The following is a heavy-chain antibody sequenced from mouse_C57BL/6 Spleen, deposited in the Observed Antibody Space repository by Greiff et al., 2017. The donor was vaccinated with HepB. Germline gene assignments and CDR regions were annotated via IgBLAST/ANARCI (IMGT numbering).Heavy chain of an antibody. V-gene: IGHV1-26*01. D-gene: IGHD1-1*01. J-gene: IGHJ2*01. CDR1: GYTFTDYY. Sequence: EVQLQQSGPELVKPGASVKISCKASGYTFTDYYMNWVKQSHGKSLEWIGDINPNNGGTSYNQKFKGKATLTVDKSSSTAYMELRSLTSEDSAVYYCARFYDYGSSYGYWGQGTTLTVSS. CDR3: ARFYDYGSSYGY. CDR2: INPNNGGT.